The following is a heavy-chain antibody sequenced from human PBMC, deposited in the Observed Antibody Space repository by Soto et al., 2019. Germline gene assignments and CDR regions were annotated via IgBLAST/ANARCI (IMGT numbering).Heavy chain of an antibody. J-gene: IGHJ6*02. CDR3: ANPYDILTDSSVRVWDYYYYYGMDV. D-gene: IGHD3-9*01. Sequence: GGSLRLSCAASGFTFSSYGMHWVRQAPGKGLEWVAVISYDGSNKYYADSVKGRFTISRDNSKNTLYLQMNSLRAEDTAVYYCANPYDILTDSSVRVWDYYYYYGMDVWGQGTTVTVSS. V-gene: IGHV3-30*18. CDR2: ISYDGSNK. CDR1: GFTFSSYG.